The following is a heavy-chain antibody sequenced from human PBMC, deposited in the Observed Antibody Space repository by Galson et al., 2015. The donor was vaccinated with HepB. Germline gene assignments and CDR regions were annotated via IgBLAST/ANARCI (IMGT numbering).Heavy chain of an antibody. J-gene: IGHJ5*02. Sequence: SVKVSCKASGGTFSSYAISWVRQAPGQGLEWMGGIIPIFGTANYAQKFQGRVTITADESTSTAYMELSSLRSEDTAVYYCASTRDIVVVGNWFDPWGKGTLVTVSS. V-gene: IGHV1-69*13. CDR1: GGTFSSYA. D-gene: IGHD2-15*01. CDR2: IIPIFGTA. CDR3: ASTRDIVVVGNWFDP.